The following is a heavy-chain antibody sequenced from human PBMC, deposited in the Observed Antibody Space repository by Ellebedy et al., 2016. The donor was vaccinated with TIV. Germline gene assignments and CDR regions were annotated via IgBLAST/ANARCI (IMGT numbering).Heavy chain of an antibody. CDR3: TRDPETSFSDS. CDR1: GFTFSSYN. V-gene: IGHV3-48*02. CDR2: ISSSSDTV. D-gene: IGHD4-17*01. Sequence: GESLKISXAASGFTFSSYNMKWVRQAPGKGPEWISYISSSSDTVYYADSVKGRFTISRDNAKNSLHLQMNSLRDEDTAVYYCTRDPETSFSDSWGQGTLVTVSS. J-gene: IGHJ4*02.